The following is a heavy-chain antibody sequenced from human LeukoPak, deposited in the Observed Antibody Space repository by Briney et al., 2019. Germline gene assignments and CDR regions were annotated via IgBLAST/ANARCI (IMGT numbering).Heavy chain of an antibody. CDR1: GYTFTSYG. V-gene: IGHV1-18*01. CDR3: ARASDNCSGGSCYSESTFDY. J-gene: IGHJ4*02. Sequence: ASVKVSCKASGYTFTSYGISWVRQAPGQGLEWMGWISAYNGNTNYAQKFQGRVTMTRDMSTSTVYMELSSLRSEDTAVYYCARASDNCSGGSCYSESTFDYWGQGTLITVSS. D-gene: IGHD2-15*01. CDR2: ISAYNGNT.